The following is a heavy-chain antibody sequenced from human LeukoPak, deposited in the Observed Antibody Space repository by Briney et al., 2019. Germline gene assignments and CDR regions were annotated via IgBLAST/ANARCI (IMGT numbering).Heavy chain of an antibody. Sequence: SVKVSCKASGGTFSSYAISWVRQAPGQGLEWMGGIIPIFGTANYAQKFQGRVTITADKSTSTAYMELSSLRSEDTAVYYCARERGILRYFDWLLGAFDYWGQGTLVTVSS. CDR2: IIPIFGTA. CDR3: ARERGILRYFDWLLGAFDY. V-gene: IGHV1-69*06. J-gene: IGHJ4*02. D-gene: IGHD3-9*01. CDR1: GGTFSSYA.